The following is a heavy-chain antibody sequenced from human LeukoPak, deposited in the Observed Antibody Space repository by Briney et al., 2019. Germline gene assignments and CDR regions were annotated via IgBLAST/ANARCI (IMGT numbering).Heavy chain of an antibody. Sequence: ASVKVSCKASGYTFTGYYMHWVRQAPGQGLEWMGWINPNSGGTNYAQKFQGRVTMTRDTSISTAYMELSRLRSDDTAVYYCARDSDLGSYADYWGQGTLVTVSS. V-gene: IGHV1-2*02. CDR3: ARDSDLGSYADY. J-gene: IGHJ4*02. CDR1: GYTFTGYY. CDR2: INPNSGGT. D-gene: IGHD2-15*01.